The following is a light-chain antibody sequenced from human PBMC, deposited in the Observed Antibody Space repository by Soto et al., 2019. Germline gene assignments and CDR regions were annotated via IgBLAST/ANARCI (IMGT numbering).Light chain of an antibody. J-gene: IGKJ1*01. Sequence: DVQLTQSPSTLSAFVGDSVTITCRASQNVTTSLAWYQHKPGKAPKLLMFDVSNLESGVPSRFSGSGSGTEFTLSISSLHSDDLATYYCQQYDYSRTFGQGTKVDIK. CDR1: QNVTTS. V-gene: IGKV1-5*01. CDR3: QQYDYSRT. CDR2: DVS.